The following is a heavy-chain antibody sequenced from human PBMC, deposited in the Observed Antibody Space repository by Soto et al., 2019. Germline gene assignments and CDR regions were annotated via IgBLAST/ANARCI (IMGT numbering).Heavy chain of an antibody. D-gene: IGHD3-3*01. CDR2: IYYSGST. Sequence: SETLSLTCTVSGGSISSYYWSWIRQPPGKGLEWIGYIYYSGSTSYNPSLKSRVTISVDTSKNQFSLKLSSVTAADTAVYYCARDQGRYDFWSGYYTSNWFNPWGQGTLVTVSS. V-gene: IGHV4-59*01. CDR1: GGSISSYY. J-gene: IGHJ5*02. CDR3: ARDQGRYDFWSGYYTSNWFNP.